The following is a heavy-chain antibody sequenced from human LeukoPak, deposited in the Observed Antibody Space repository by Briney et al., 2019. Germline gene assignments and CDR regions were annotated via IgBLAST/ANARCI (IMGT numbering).Heavy chain of an antibody. V-gene: IGHV4-59*12. Sequence: SETLSLTCTVSDDFIRRESWTWIRQPPGKGLEYIGYISYSGTTDYKPSLESRVTISVDTSKNQFSLKLSSVTAADTAVYYCASWLQLRLYGMDVWGQGTTVTVSS. CDR1: DDFIRRES. CDR2: ISYSGTT. J-gene: IGHJ6*02. D-gene: IGHD5-24*01. CDR3: ASWLQLRLYGMDV.